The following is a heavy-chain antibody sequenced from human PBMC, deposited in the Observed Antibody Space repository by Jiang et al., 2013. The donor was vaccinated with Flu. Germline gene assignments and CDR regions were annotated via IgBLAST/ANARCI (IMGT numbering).Heavy chain of an antibody. D-gene: IGHD2-15*01. CDR2: TYYRSKWYN. CDR3: ARDTPVSLSCFDS. CDR1: GDSVSSDGAA. J-gene: IGHJ4*02. V-gene: IGHV6-1*01. Sequence: VKPSQTLSLTCTISGDSVSSDGAAWNWIRQSPSRGLEWLGRTYYRSKWYNDYADSVKSRITVSPDTSKNQFSLQLNSVTPEDTAMYYCARDTPVSLSCFDSWGQGTLVTVSS.